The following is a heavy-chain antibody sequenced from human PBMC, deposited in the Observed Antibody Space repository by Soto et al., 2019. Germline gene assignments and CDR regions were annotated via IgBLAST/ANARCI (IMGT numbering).Heavy chain of an antibody. CDR2: ISYDGSNK. Sequence: QVQLVESGGGVVQPGRSLRLSCAASGFTFSSYAMHWVRQAPGKGLEWVAVISYDGSNKYYADSVKGRFTISRDNSKNTLYLQMNSLRAEDTAVYYCASEVPYYYGMDVWGQGTTVTVSS. CDR3: ASEVPYYYGMDV. J-gene: IGHJ6*02. V-gene: IGHV3-30-3*01. CDR1: GFTFSSYA.